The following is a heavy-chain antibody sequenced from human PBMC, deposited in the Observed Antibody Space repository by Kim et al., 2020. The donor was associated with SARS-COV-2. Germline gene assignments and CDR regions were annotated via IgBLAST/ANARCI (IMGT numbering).Heavy chain of an antibody. CDR3: TTDYYGSGSYYRNYYYGMDV. CDR1: GFTFSNAW. D-gene: IGHD3-10*01. CDR2: IKSKTDGGTT. V-gene: IGHV3-15*01. J-gene: IGHJ6*02. Sequence: GGSLRLSCAASGFTFSNAWMSWVRQAPGKGLEWVGRIKSKTDGGTTDYAAPVKGRFTISRDDSKNTLYLQMNSLKTEDTAVYHCTTDYYGSGSYYRNYYYGMDVWGQGTTVTVSS.